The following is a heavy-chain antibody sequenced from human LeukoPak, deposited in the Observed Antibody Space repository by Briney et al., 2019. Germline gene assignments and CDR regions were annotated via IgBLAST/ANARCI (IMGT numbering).Heavy chain of an antibody. CDR3: ARETVAGSGFDY. J-gene: IGHJ4*02. D-gene: IGHD6-19*01. CDR2: ISYDGSNK. CDR1: GFTFSSYA. V-gene: IGHV3-30*04. Sequence: GRSLRLSCAASGFTFSSYAMHWVRQAPGKGLEWVAVISYDGSNKYYADSVKGRFTISRDNSKSTLYLQMNSLRAEDTAVYYCARETVAGSGFDYWGQGTLVTVSS.